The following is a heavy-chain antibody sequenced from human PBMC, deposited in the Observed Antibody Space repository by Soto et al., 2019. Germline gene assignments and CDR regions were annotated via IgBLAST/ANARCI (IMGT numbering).Heavy chain of an antibody. V-gene: IGHV4-30-4*08. Sequence: SETLSLTCTVSGGSISSSSYYWGWIRQPPGKGLEWIGYIYYSGSTYYNPSLKSRVTISVDTSKNQFSLKLSSVTAADTAVYYCASLRGFGEFPYWGQGTLVTVSS. CDR3: ASLRGFGEFPY. CDR2: IYYSGST. D-gene: IGHD3-10*01. J-gene: IGHJ4*02. CDR1: GGSISSSSYY.